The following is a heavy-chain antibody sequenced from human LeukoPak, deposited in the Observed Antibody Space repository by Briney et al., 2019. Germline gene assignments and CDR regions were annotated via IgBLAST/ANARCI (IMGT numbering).Heavy chain of an antibody. Sequence: SETLSLTCTVYGGSISSYYWSWIRQPPGKGLEWIGYLHYSGSTNYNPSLKSRVTISVDTSKNQFSLKLGSVIAADTAVYYCARAFRASSFDYWGQGTVVTVSS. J-gene: IGHJ4*02. D-gene: IGHD2-21*01. V-gene: IGHV4-59*01. CDR2: LHYSGST. CDR3: ARAFRASSFDY. CDR1: GGSISSYY.